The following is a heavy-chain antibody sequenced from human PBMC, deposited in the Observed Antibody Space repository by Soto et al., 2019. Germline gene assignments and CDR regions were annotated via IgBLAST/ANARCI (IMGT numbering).Heavy chain of an antibody. CDR3: ARGLNVYYSDY. CDR1: GYTFTSYA. D-gene: IGHD3-10*01. CDR2: INAGNGNT. Sequence: ASVKVSCKASGYTFTSYAVHWVRQAPGQRLEWMGWINAGNGNTKYSQKFQGRVTITRDTSASTAYMELSSLRSEDTAVYYCARGLNVYYSDYWGQGTLVTVSS. V-gene: IGHV1-3*01. J-gene: IGHJ4*02.